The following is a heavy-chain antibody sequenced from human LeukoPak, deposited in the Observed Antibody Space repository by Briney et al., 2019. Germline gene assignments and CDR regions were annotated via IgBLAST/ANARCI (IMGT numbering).Heavy chain of an antibody. CDR3: AKDGGYYYGSGAYFDY. CDR2: ISGSGGGT. V-gene: IGHV3-23*01. D-gene: IGHD3-10*01. Sequence: GGSLRLSCAASGFTFSNHAMSWVRQAPGKGLEWVSAISGSGGGTYYADSVKGRFTISRDNSKNTLYLQMNSLRAEDTAVYYCAKDGGYYYGSGAYFDYWGQGTLVTVSS. J-gene: IGHJ4*02. CDR1: GFTFSNHA.